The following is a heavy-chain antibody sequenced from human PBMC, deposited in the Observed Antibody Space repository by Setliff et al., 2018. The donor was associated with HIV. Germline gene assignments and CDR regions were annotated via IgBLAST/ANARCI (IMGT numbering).Heavy chain of an antibody. J-gene: IGHJ4*02. CDR1: GGSINSNTYF. CDR3: ATYSSSWPDY. Sequence: PSETLSLTCTVSGGSINSNTYFWGWIRQPPGKGLEWIGSIYYSGSTYYNPSLKSRVTISVDTSKNQFSLKLSSVTAADTSVYYCATYSSSWPDYWGQGTLVTVS. D-gene: IGHD6-13*01. CDR2: IYYSGST. V-gene: IGHV4-39*01.